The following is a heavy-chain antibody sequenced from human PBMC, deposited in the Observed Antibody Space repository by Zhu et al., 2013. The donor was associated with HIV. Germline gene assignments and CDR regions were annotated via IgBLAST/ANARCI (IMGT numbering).Heavy chain of an antibody. Sequence: QVQLQQWGAGLLKPSETLSLTCAVYGGPFSGYYWSWIRQPPGKGLEWIGEINHSGSTNYNPSLKSRVTISVDTSKNQFSLKLSSVTAADTAVYYCARGREGYSYGCNDYWGQGTLVTVSS. CDR1: GGPFSGYY. V-gene: IGHV4-34*01. CDR2: INHSGST. CDR3: ARGREGYSYGCNDY. D-gene: IGHD5-18*01. J-gene: IGHJ4*02.